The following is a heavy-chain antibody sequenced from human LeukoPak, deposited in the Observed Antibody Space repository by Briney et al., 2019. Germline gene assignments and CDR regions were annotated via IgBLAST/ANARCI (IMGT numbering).Heavy chain of an antibody. V-gene: IGHV3-30*18. CDR1: GFTFSDYG. D-gene: IGHD2-2*01. CDR3: GKRGSTSCYDP. CDR2: ISYDGNSE. Sequence: PGGSLRLSCAASGFTFSDYGMHWVRQAPGKGLEWVAVISYDGNSEYYADSVKGRFSISRDNSKDTLYLQMNSLRPEDTAVYYWGKRGSTSCYDPGGQGTLVTVSS. J-gene: IGHJ5*02.